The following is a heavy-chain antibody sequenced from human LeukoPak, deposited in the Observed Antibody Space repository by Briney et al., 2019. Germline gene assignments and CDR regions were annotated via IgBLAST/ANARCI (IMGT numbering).Heavy chain of an antibody. D-gene: IGHD3-16*01. CDR1: GFTFTAYA. CDR3: ARGRGWVDH. V-gene: IGHV3-7*01. Sequence: GGSLRLSCAASGFTFTAYAMSWFRQTPEKGLEWVANIHDDGIVTHYVDSVKGRFTISRDNARNSVNLQLNSLRVEDTALYYCARGRGWVDHWGQGTLVTVYS. CDR2: IHDDGIVT. J-gene: IGHJ4*02.